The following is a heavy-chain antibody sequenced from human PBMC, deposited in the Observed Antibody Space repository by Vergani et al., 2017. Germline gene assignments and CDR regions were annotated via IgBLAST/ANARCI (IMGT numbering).Heavy chain of an antibody. J-gene: IGHJ4*02. Sequence: QVQLQESGPGLAKPSETLSLTCTVSGGSISSYYWSWVLSPPGKGLEWIGYIYYSGSTNYNPSLKSRVTISVDTSKNQFSLKLSSVTAADTAVYYCAGGVVGASLFDYWGQGTLVTVSS. CDR2: IYYSGST. V-gene: IGHV4-59*01. CDR1: GGSISSYY. D-gene: IGHD1-26*01. CDR3: AGGVVGASLFDY.